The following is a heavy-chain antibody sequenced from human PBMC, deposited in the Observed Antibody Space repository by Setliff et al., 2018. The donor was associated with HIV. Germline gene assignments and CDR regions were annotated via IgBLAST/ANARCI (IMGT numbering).Heavy chain of an antibody. Sequence: GGSLRLSCAGSGFSFSSYEMNWVRQAPGKGLEWVSHISSTGNVMDCADFVKGRFTISRDNARKSLYLEMHSLRAEDTAVYYCASRGYNYGRRPVYFDRWGQGTLVTVSS. CDR3: ASRGYNYGRRPVYFDR. D-gene: IGHD5-18*01. J-gene: IGHJ4*02. CDR2: ISSTGNVM. V-gene: IGHV3-48*03. CDR1: GFSFSSYE.